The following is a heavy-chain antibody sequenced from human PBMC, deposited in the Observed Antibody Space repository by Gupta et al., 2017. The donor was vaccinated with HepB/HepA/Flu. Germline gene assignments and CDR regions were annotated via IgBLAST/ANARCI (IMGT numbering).Heavy chain of an antibody. J-gene: IGHJ4*02. CDR3: AKGGNSGWSYHFDY. V-gene: IGHV3-23*01. Sequence: GSGGNTYYADSVKGRFTISRDNSKNTLYLQMNSLRAEDTAVYYCAKGGNSGWSYHFDYWGQGALVTVSS. D-gene: IGHD6-19*01. CDR2: GSGGNT.